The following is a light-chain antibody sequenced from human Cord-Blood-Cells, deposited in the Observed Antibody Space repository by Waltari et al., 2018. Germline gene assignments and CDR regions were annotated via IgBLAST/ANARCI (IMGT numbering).Light chain of an antibody. CDR1: QRISSY. CDR3: QQSYSTPPT. CDR2: AAS. Sequence: DIQMTQSPSSLSASVGDRITITCPASQRISSYLDWYQQKPGKAPKLLIYAASSLPSGVPSRFSGSGSGTDFTLTISSLQPEDFATYYCQQSYSTPPTFGGGTKVEIK. J-gene: IGKJ4*01. V-gene: IGKV1-39*01.